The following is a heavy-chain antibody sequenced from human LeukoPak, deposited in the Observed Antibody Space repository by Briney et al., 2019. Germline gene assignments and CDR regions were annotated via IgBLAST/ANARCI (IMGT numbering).Heavy chain of an antibody. J-gene: IGHJ4*02. D-gene: IGHD2-2*01. CDR1: GYTFTGYY. Sequence: GASVKVSCKASGYTFTGYYMHWVRQAPGQGLEWMGWTNPNSGGTNYAQKFQGRVTMTRDTSISTAYMELSRLRSDDTAVYYCARLEGDCSSTSCRTHKGFDYWGQGTLVTVSS. V-gene: IGHV1-2*02. CDR2: TNPNSGGT. CDR3: ARLEGDCSSTSCRTHKGFDY.